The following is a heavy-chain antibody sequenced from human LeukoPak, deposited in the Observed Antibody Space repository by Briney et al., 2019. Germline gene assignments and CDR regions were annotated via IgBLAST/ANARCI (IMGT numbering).Heavy chain of an antibody. CDR2: IRYDGSNK. Sequence: PGGSLRLSCAASGFTFSSYGMHWVRQAPGKGLEWVAFIRYDGSNKYYADSVKGRFTISRDNSKNTLYLQMNSLRAEDTAVYYCARVYYYGSGSYYKAHLYFDYWGQGTLVTVSS. J-gene: IGHJ4*02. D-gene: IGHD3-10*01. CDR1: GFTFSSYG. CDR3: ARVYYYGSGSYYKAHLYFDY. V-gene: IGHV3-30*02.